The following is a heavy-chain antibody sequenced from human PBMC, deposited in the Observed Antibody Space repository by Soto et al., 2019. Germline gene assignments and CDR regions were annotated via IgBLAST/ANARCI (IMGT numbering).Heavy chain of an antibody. V-gene: IGHV4-39*01. D-gene: IGHD2-15*01. CDR2: IYYSGST. CDR3: AGFLEGYCSGGSCFYSYYFDY. J-gene: IGHJ4*02. Sequence: SETLSLTCTVSGGSISSSSYYWGWIRQPPGKGLEWIGSIYYSGSTYYNPSLKSRVTISVDTSKNQFSLKLSSVTAADTALYYCAGFLEGYCSGGSCFYSYYFDYWGQGTLVTVSS. CDR1: GGSISSSSYY.